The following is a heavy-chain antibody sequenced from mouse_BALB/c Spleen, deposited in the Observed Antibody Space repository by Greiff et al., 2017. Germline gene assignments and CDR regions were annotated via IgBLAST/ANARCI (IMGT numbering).Heavy chain of an antibody. Sequence: VQLQQSGPGLVAPSQSLSITCTVSGFSLTSYGVHWVRQPPGKGLEWLGVIWAGGSTNYNSALMSRLSISKDNSKSQVFLKMNSLQTDDTAMYYCARDPAPHWYFDVWGAGTTVTVSS. CDR2: IWAGGST. CDR1: GFSLTSYG. J-gene: IGHJ1*01. V-gene: IGHV2-9*02. CDR3: ARDPAPHWYFDV.